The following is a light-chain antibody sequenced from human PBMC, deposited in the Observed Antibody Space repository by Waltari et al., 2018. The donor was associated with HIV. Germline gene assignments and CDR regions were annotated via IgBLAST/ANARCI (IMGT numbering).Light chain of an antibody. CDR1: MGISSY. V-gene: IGKV1-9*01. CDR3: QQLNSYPRT. J-gene: IGKJ2*02. CDR2: AAS. Sequence: DIQLPESPSFLSASVGDRVTITCRASMGISSYLAWYQQKPGKAPKLLIYAASTVQSGVPSRFSGSGSGTEFTLTISSLQPEDFATYYCQQLNSYPRTFGQGTKLEIK.